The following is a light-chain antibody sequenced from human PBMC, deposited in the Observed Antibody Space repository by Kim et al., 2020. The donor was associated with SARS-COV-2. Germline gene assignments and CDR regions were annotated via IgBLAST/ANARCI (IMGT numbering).Light chain of an antibody. CDR2: MAS. J-gene: IGKJ1*01. Sequence: DIQMTQSPSTLAASVGDRVTITCRASQSISRLLAWYQQKPGKAPNLLIYMASSLQSGVPSRFSGSGSGTEFTLTISSLQPDDFATYYCQQYNSEPPWTFGQGTKVDIK. CDR1: QSISRL. V-gene: IGKV1-5*03. CDR3: QQYNSEPPWT.